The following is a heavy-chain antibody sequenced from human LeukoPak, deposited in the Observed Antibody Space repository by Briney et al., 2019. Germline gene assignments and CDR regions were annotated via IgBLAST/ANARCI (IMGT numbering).Heavy chain of an antibody. J-gene: IGHJ4*02. CDR3: ARTYGGNCDY. V-gene: IGHV6-1*01. CDR2: TYFRSKWYN. Sequence: SQTLSLTCVISGDSVSSNSAAWNWIRQSPSRGFEWLGRTYFRSKWYNDYAASMKSRITVNPDTSKNHFSLQLSSVTLEDTAVYYCARTYGGNCDYWGQGTLVTVSS. D-gene: IGHD4-23*01. CDR1: GDSVSSNSAA.